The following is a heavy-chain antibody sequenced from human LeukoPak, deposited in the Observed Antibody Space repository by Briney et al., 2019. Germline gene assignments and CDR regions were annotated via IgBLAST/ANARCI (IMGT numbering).Heavy chain of an antibody. D-gene: IGHD5-18*01. J-gene: IGHJ6*02. CDR3: ARNGYSSHYYYGMDV. Sequence: PSETLSLTCTVSGGSISSYYWSWIPQPPGKGLEWIGYIYYSGSSNFNPSLKSRVTMSVDTSKNQFSLKLSSVTAADTAVYYCARNGYSSHYYYGMDVWGQGTTVTVSS. CDR1: GGSISSYY. CDR2: IYYSGSS. V-gene: IGHV4-59*08.